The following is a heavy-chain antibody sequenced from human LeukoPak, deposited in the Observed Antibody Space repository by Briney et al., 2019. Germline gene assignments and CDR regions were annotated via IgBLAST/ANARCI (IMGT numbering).Heavy chain of an antibody. V-gene: IGHV4-61*08. D-gene: IGHD2-2*01. J-gene: IGHJ6*04. CDR1: GGSISSGGYY. Sequence: SETLSLTCTVSGGSISSGGYYWSWIRQHPGKGLEWIGYIYYSGSTYYNPSLKSRVTISVDTSKNQFSLKLSSVTAADTAVYYCARDPRGYCSSTSCYGYYGMDVWGKGTTVTVSS. CDR2: IYYSGST. CDR3: ARDPRGYCSSTSCYGYYGMDV.